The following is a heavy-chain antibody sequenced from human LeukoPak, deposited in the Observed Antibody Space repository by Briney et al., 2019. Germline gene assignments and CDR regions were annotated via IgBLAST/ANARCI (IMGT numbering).Heavy chain of an antibody. V-gene: IGHV3-21*01. D-gene: IGHD1-26*01. Sequence: PGGSLRLSCAASGFTFNTYSMNWVRQAPGKGLEWVSSISSSGSFIYYADSVKGRFTISRDNAKNSLYLQMNSLRAGDTAVYYCARGRGSYLNWFDPWGQGTLVTVSS. CDR1: GFTFNTYS. CDR3: ARGRGSYLNWFDP. CDR2: ISSSGSFI. J-gene: IGHJ5*02.